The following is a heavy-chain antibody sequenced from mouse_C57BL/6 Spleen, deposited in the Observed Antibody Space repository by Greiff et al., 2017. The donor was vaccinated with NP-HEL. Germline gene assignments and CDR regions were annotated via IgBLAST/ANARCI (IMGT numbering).Heavy chain of an antibody. Sequence: EVMLVESGPELVKPGASVKISCKASGYSFTGYYMHWVKQSHGNILDWIGYIYPYNGVSSYNQKFKGKATLTVDKSSSTAYMELRSLTSEDSAVYYCVYDYDGGFAYWGQGTLVTVSA. CDR3: VYDYDGGFAY. V-gene: IGHV1-31*01. CDR1: GYSFTGYY. D-gene: IGHD2-4*01. CDR2: IYPYNGVS. J-gene: IGHJ3*01.